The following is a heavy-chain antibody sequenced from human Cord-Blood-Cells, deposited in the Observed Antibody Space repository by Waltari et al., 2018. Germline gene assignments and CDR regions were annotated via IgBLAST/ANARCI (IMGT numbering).Heavy chain of an antibody. V-gene: IGHV4-34*01. D-gene: IGHD2-15*01. CDR1: GGSFSGYY. Sequence: QVQLQQWGAGLLKPSETLSLTCAGYGGSFSGYYWSWSRRPPGKGLEWIGEINHSGSTNYNPSLKSRVTISVDTSKNQFSLKLSSVTAADTAVYYCARPPPAAATFNDAFDIWGQGTMVTVSS. CDR2: INHSGST. CDR3: ARPPPAAATFNDAFDI. J-gene: IGHJ3*02.